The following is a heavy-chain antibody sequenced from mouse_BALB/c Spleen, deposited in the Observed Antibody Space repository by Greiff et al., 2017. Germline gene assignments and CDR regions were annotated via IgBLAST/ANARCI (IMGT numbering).Heavy chain of an antibody. CDR1: GYTFTSYW. J-gene: IGHJ2*01. D-gene: IGHD2-3*01. Sequence: VKLQQPGAELVKPGASVKLSCKASGYTFTSYWMHWVKQRPGQGLEWIGEIDPSDSYTNYNQKFKGKATLTVDKSSSTAYMQLSSLTSEDSAVYYCARGDGGRDYWGQGTTLTVSS. V-gene: IGHV1-69*02. CDR2: IDPSDSYT. CDR3: ARGDGGRDY.